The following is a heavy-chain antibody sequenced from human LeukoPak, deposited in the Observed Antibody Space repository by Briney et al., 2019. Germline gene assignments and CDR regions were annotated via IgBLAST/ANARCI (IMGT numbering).Heavy chain of an antibody. CDR1: GFTLSTYE. D-gene: IGHD3-10*01. V-gene: IGHV3-48*03. CDR3: ARDGSGSYYKGDYYFDY. CDR2: ISSSGTTI. J-gene: IGHJ4*02. Sequence: PGGSLRLSCAASGFTLSTYEMNWVRQAPGKGLEWVSYISSSGTTIYYADSVKGRFTISRDNAKNSLYLQMNSLRAEDTAVYYCARDGSGSYYKGDYYFDYWGQGTLVTVSS.